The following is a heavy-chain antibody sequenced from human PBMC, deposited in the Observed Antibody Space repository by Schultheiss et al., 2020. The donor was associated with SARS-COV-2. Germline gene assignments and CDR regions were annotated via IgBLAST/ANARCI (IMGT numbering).Heavy chain of an antibody. V-gene: IGHV4-59*10. J-gene: IGHJ6*03. Sequence: SETLSLTCAVYGGSFSGYYWSWIRQPPGKGLEWIGSIYTSGSTNYNPSLKSRVTMSVDTSKNQFSLQLNSVTAADTAVYYCARGGVSYYYYYMDVWGKGTTVTVSS. CDR3: ARGGVSYYYYYMDV. CDR2: IYTSGST. CDR1: GGSFSGYY. D-gene: IGHD2-8*02.